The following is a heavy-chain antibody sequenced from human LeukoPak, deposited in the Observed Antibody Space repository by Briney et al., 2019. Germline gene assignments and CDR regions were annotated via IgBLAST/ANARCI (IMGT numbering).Heavy chain of an antibody. CDR1: GFTFSSYA. V-gene: IGHV3-23*01. J-gene: IGHJ6*02. Sequence: GGSLRLSCAASGFTFSSYAMSWVRQAPGKGLEWVSAISGSGGSTYYADSVKGRFTISKDNSKNTVYLQMSSLRVDDTAVYYCAKAASSSWPSYYYGMDVWGQGTTVTVSS. CDR2: ISGSGGST. CDR3: AKAASSSWPSYYYGMDV. D-gene: IGHD6-13*01.